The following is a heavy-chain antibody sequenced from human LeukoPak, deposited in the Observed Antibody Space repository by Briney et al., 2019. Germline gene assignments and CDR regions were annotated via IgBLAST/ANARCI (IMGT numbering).Heavy chain of an antibody. Sequence: SETLSLTCTVSGGSISSGGYYWSWIRQHPGKGLEWIGYIYYSGSTYYNPSLKSRVTISVDTSKNQFSLKLSSVTAADTAVYYCARDDYGDYVFDYWGQGTLVTVSS. CDR1: GGSISSGGYY. CDR2: IYYSGST. CDR3: ARDDYGDYVFDY. V-gene: IGHV4-31*03. J-gene: IGHJ4*02. D-gene: IGHD4-17*01.